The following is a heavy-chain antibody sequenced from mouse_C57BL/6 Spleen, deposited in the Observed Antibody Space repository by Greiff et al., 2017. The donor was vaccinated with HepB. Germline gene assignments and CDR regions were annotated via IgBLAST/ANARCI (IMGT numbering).Heavy chain of an antibody. D-gene: IGHD1-1*01. J-gene: IGHJ3*01. CDR3: ARSGHYYGSTPFAY. V-gene: IGHV1-82*01. Sequence: QVQLQQPGPELVKPGASVKISCKASGYAFSSSWMNWVKQRPGKGLEWIGRIYPGDGDTNYNGKFKGKATLTADKSSSTAYMQLSSLTSEDSAVYFCARSGHYYGSTPFAYWGQGTLVTVSA. CDR1: GYAFSSSW. CDR2: IYPGDGDT.